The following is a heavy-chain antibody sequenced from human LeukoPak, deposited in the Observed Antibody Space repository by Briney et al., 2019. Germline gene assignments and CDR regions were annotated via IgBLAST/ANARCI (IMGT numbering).Heavy chain of an antibody. CDR2: INKDGSNT. CDR3: ATWAFYHNLDV. J-gene: IGHJ6*02. Sequence: GGFLRLSCAASGFTLGAFAMHWVRQAPGKGLEWVSLINKDGSNTYYADSVKGRFTISRDNSKDSLYLQMNSLRTEDSALYYCATWAFYHNLDVWGQGITVIVSS. D-gene: IGHD1-14*01. CDR1: GFTLGAFA. V-gene: IGHV3-43*02.